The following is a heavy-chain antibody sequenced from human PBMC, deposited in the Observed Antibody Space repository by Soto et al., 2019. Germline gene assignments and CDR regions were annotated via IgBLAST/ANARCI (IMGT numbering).Heavy chain of an antibody. CDR3: ARGPRGLYHHDY. V-gene: IGHV3-74*01. D-gene: IGHD2-2*01. Sequence: PGGSLRLSCAASGFTFSGDWMHWVRQAAGKGLVWVSRINMDGSSTNYADSVKGRFTISRDNAKNTLYLQMNSLRVDDTAVYYCARGPRGLYHHDYWGQGALVTV. CDR2: INMDGSST. J-gene: IGHJ4*02. CDR1: GFTFSGDW.